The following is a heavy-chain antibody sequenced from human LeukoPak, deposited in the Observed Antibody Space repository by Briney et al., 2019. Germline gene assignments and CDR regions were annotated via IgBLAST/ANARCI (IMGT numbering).Heavy chain of an antibody. Sequence: PGRSLRLSCAASGFTFSSYAMHWVRQAPGKGLEWVAVISYDGRDKYYADSVKGRFTNSRDNSKPTLYLQMSSLRAEDTAVYYCVKDLGGSHPDGYWGEGTLVTVSS. CDR3: VKDLGGSHPDGY. D-gene: IGHD1-26*01. CDR2: ISYDGRDK. V-gene: IGHV3-30*04. CDR1: GFTFSSYA. J-gene: IGHJ4*02.